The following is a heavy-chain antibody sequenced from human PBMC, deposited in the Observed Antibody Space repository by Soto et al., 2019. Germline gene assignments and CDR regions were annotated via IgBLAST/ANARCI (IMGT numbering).Heavy chain of an antibody. V-gene: IGHV1-8*01. CDR1: GYTFGNNY. J-gene: IGHJ5*02. CDR2: MNPNSGNT. Sequence: ASVKVSCKASGYTFGNNYISWVRQATGQGLEWMGWMNPNSGNTGYAQKFQGRVSMTRNTSITTAYLELSSLRSDDTAIYYCARMATSGTLNWFDPWGQGTLVTVSS. CDR3: ARMATSGTLNWFDP.